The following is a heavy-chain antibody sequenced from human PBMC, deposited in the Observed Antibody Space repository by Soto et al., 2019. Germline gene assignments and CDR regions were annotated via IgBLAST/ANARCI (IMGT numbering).Heavy chain of an antibody. CDR2: ISYDGSNK. J-gene: IGHJ4*02. CDR1: GFTFSSYG. V-gene: IGHV3-30*18. CDR3: AKVLFEEGGGGSDY. Sequence: QVQLVESGGGVDQPGRSLRLSCAASGFTFSSYGMHWVRQAPGKGLEWVAVISYDGSNKYYADSVKGRFTISRDNSKNTLYLQMNSLRAEDTAVYYCAKVLFEEGGGGSDYWGQGTLVTVSS. D-gene: IGHD3-10*02.